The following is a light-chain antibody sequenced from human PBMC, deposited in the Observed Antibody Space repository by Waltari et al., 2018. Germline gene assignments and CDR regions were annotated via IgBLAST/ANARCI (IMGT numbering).Light chain of an antibody. V-gene: IGKV3-15*01. CDR2: GAS. J-gene: IGKJ1*01. CDR1: QRVSSN. Sequence: EIVMTQSRATLSVSPGERATLSCRASQRVSSNLAWYQQRPGQAPRLLIYGASTRATGIPARFSGSGSGTEFTLTISSLQSEDFAVYYCQQYYNWPRTFGQGTKVEI. CDR3: QQYYNWPRT.